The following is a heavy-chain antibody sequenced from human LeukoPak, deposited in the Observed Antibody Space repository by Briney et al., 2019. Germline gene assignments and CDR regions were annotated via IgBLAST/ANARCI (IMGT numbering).Heavy chain of an antibody. CDR1: GASIRSSSHY. CDR3: ARNYSSSSPSRYFDS. V-gene: IGHV4-39*01. Sequence: SETLSLTCTVSGASIRSSSHYWAWIRQPPGKALEWIGSIYYSGSTFYNPSLKSRVTISVDTSKNQFSLKLSSVTAADTAVYYCARNYSSSSPSRYFDSWGQGTLVTVSS. J-gene: IGHJ4*02. CDR2: IYYSGST. D-gene: IGHD6-6*01.